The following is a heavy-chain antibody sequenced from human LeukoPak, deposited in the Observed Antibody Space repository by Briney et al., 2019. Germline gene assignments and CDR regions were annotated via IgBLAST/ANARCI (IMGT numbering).Heavy chain of an antibody. CDR1: GFTVSNNY. Sequence: PGGSLRLSCAASGFTVSNNYMSWVRQAPGKGLEWVSIIYSGGSTYYADSVKGRFTISRDNSKNSLYLQMNSLRTEDTAVYYCAKSRAPTADPDAFDIWGQGTMVTVSS. J-gene: IGHJ3*02. V-gene: IGHV3-53*05. D-gene: IGHD1-14*01. CDR3: AKSRAPTADPDAFDI. CDR2: IYSGGST.